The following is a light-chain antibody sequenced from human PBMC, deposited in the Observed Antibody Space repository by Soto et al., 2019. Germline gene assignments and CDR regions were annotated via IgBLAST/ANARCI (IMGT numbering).Light chain of an antibody. J-gene: IGKJ2*01. V-gene: IGKV1-39*01. CDR1: QTISFY. Sequence: IPMTQSPSSLSASVGDTVTITCRASQTISFYLNWYQQKPGRTPNLLIYATSSLQSGVPSRFDGSGSVTEFTLTISSLQPDDFATYYCQQSFSTPHTSGQGTRVDIK. CDR3: QQSFSTPHT. CDR2: ATS.